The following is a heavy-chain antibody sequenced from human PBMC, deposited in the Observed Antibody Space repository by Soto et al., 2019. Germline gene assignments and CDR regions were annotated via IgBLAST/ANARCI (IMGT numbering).Heavy chain of an antibody. CDR2: ISSTTNYI. Sequence: LRLSCAASGFTFTRYSMNWVRQAPGKGLEWVSSISSTTNYIYYADSMKGRFTVSRDNAKNSVYLDMNSLSAEDTAVYYCARESEDLTSNFDYWGQGTLVTVSS. CDR1: GFTFTRYS. V-gene: IGHV3-21*01. J-gene: IGHJ4*02. CDR3: ARESEDLTSNFDY.